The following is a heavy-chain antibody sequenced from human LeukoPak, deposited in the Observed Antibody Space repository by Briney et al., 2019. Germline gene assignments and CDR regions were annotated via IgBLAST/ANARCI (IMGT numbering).Heavy chain of an antibody. CDR3: ARVVPDYYYGMDV. J-gene: IGHJ6*02. CDR2: ISYDGSNK. V-gene: IGHV3-30-3*01. CDR1: GFTFSSYA. Sequence: PGGSLRLSCAASGFTFSSYAMRWVRQAPGKGLEWVAVISYDGSNKYYADSVKGRFTISRDNSKNTLYLQMNSLRAEDTAVYYCARVVPDYYYGMDVWGQGTTVTVSS.